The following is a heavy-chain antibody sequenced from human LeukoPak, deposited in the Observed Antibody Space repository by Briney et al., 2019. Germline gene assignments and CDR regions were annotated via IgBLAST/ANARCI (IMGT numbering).Heavy chain of an antibody. CDR1: GFTFSSYW. J-gene: IGHJ5*02. CDR2: IKQDGSEK. V-gene: IGHV3-7*01. Sequence: PGGSLRLSCAASGFTFSSYWMSWVRQAPGKGLEWVANIKQDGSEKYYVDSVKGRFTISRDNAKNSLYLQMNSLRAEDTAVYYCARDKASRQWLVHRTAVWFDPWGQGTLVTVSS. D-gene: IGHD6-19*01. CDR3: ARDKASRQWLVHRTAVWFDP.